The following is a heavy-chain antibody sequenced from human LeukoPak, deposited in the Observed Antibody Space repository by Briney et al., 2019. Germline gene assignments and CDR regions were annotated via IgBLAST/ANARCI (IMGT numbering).Heavy chain of an antibody. CDR2: IYYSGST. V-gene: IGHV4-39*07. CDR1: GGSISSSSYY. Sequence: SETLSLTCTVSGGSISSSSYYWVWIRQPPGKGLEWIGSIYYSGSTYYNPSLKSRVTISVDTSKNQFSLKLSSVTAADTAVYYCARVGIAVAGPFDYWGQGTLVTVSS. CDR3: ARVGIAVAGPFDY. D-gene: IGHD6-19*01. J-gene: IGHJ4*02.